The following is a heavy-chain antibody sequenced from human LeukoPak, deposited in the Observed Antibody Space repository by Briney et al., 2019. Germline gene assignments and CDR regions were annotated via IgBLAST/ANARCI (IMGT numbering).Heavy chain of an antibody. CDR2: IRSKTNNYAT. CDR1: GFTFSGSA. CDR3: VRHAASGGSGVDH. D-gene: IGHD3-10*01. J-gene: IGHJ4*02. V-gene: IGHV3-73*01. Sequence: GGSLRLSCAASGFTFSGSAMHWVRQASGKGLEWVGRIRSKTNNYATAYAASVKDRFTISRDDSTNTAYLQMNSLKTEDTAVYYCVRHAASGGSGVDHWGQGTLVTVSS.